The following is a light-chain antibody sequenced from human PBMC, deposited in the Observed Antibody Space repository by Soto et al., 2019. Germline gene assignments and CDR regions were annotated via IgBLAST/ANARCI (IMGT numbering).Light chain of an antibody. CDR3: SSFTTTSTVL. V-gene: IGLV2-14*01. CDR2: EVS. CDR1: SSDVGAYNY. Sequence: QSALTQPASVSGSLGQSITISCTGTSSDVGAYNYVSWFQQHPGKAPKVMIFEVSKRPSGVSNRFSGSKSGNMASLTISGLQAEDEGDYYCSSFTTTSTVLFGGGTKLTVL. J-gene: IGLJ2*01.